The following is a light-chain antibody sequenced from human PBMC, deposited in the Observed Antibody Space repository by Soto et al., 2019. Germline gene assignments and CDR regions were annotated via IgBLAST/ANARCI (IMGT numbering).Light chain of an antibody. CDR1: QDIKNY. CDR3: QKYTHVLR. Sequence: DIQMTQSPSSLSASVGDRVTIACRASQDIKNYLAWYQQKPGKVPKLLIFAASTLQSGVPSRFSGSGSGTDFALTINSLQPEDVATYYCQKYTHVLRFGQGTKVEI. J-gene: IGKJ1*01. CDR2: AAS. V-gene: IGKV1-27*01.